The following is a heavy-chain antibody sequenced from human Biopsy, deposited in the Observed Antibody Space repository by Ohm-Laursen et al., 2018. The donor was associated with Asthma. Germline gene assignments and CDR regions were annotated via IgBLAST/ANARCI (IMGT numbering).Heavy chain of an antibody. CDR1: GDSIDSGDYS. V-gene: IGHV4-30-2*06. Sequence: SQTLSLTCGVSGDSIDSGDYSWTWIRQSPGVGLEWIGYIYRNGDTYYNPTLKNRVTISIDTSKNHFSLKLSSVTAADTAVYYYARHWDWGSFFDYWGQGTPVTVSS. D-gene: IGHD7-27*01. CDR2: IYRNGDT. CDR3: ARHWDWGSFFDY. J-gene: IGHJ4*02.